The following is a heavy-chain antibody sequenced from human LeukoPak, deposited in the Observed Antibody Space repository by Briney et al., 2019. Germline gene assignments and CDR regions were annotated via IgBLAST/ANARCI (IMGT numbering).Heavy chain of an antibody. J-gene: IGHJ6*03. CDR2: INPYNGGT. CDR3: ARGSYDSRGYYSDYHFYMEL. D-gene: IGHD3-22*01. V-gene: IGHV1-2*02. Sequence: ASVKVSCNASGYTFTGYYLHWVRQAPGQGLEWMGWINPYNGGTNYSPKFKGRVTLTRDTSTTTSYMDLSRLTSDDTAVYLCARGSYDSRGYYSDYHFYMELWGKGTTVTVSS. CDR1: GYTFTGYY.